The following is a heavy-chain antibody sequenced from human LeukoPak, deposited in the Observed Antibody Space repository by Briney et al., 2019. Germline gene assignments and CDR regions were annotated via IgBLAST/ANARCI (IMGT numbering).Heavy chain of an antibody. CDR1: GGSISSYY. V-gene: IGHV4-4*07. Sequence: PSETLSLTCTVSGGSISSYYWSWIRQLAGKGLEWIGRIYTSGSTNYNPSLKSRVTMSVDTSKNQFSLKLSSVTAADTAVYYCARNTVRGVISYYYYYGMDVWGQGTTVTVSS. CDR3: ARNTVRGVISYYYYYGMDV. D-gene: IGHD3-10*01. J-gene: IGHJ6*02. CDR2: IYTSGST.